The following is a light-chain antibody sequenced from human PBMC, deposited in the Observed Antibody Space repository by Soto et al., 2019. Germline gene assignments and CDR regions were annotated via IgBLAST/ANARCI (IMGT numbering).Light chain of an antibody. CDR3: QAWDSSLRV. J-gene: IGLJ3*02. V-gene: IGLV3-1*01. Sequence: SYELTQPPSVSVSPGQTASITCSGDKLGDKFACWYQQKPGQSPMLVIYEDDKRPSGIPERFSGSNSGNTATLTISGTQAMDEADYSCQAWDSSLRVFGGGTKLTVL. CDR1: KLGDKF. CDR2: EDD.